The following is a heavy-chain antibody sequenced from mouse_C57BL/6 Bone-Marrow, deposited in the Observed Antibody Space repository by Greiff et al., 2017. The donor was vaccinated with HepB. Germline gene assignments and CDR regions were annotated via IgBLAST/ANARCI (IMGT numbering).Heavy chain of an antibody. CDR3: ARPQSPYDYDEGYYAMDY. J-gene: IGHJ4*01. Sequence: QVQLKQPGAELVKPGASVKMSCKASGYTFTSYWITWVKQRPGQGLEWIGDIYPGSGSTNYNEKFKSKATLTVDTSSSTAYMQLSSLTSEDSAVYYCARPQSPYDYDEGYYAMDYWGQGTSVTVSS. V-gene: IGHV1-55*01. D-gene: IGHD2-4*01. CDR1: GYTFTSYW. CDR2: IYPGSGST.